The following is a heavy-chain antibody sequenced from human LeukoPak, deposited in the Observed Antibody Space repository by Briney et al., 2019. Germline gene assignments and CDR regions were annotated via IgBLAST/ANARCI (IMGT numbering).Heavy chain of an antibody. V-gene: IGHV3-53*01. CDR3: ARATGLDFDS. J-gene: IGHJ4*02. CDR2: IYTGNSTT. CDR1: GFTVSSNY. Sequence: GGSLRLSCAASGFTVSSNYMSWVRQAPGKGLEWVSVIYTGNSTTYYADSVKGRFTISRDNSKNTLYLQMNYLRAEDTAVYYCARATGLDFDSRGQGTLVTVSS. D-gene: IGHD3/OR15-3a*01.